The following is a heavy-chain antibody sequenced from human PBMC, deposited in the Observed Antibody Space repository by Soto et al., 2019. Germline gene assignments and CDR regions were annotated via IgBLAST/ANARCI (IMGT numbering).Heavy chain of an antibody. D-gene: IGHD2-2*03. Sequence: EEQLVESGGGLVQAGGSLRLSCAASGFILGRNSMMWVRQAPGKGLEWVAYITSSSTTMNYADSVKGRFTISRDNANNALYLPMNSLRDEDPAVYYCARPHLDSPTFYGMDVWGQGTTVTVSS. V-gene: IGHV3-48*02. CDR1: GFILGRNS. J-gene: IGHJ6*02. CDR2: ITSSSTTM. CDR3: ARPHLDSPTFYGMDV.